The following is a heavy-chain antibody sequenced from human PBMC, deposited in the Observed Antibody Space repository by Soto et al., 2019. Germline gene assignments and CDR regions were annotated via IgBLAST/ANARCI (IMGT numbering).Heavy chain of an antibody. CDR2: ISYDGSNK. V-gene: IGHV3-30-3*01. Sequence: QVQLVESGGGVVQPGRSLRLSCAASGFTFSSYAMHWVRQAPGKGLEWVAVISYDGSNKYYADSVKGRFTISRDNSKNTLYLQMNSLRDEDTAVYYCARDHGENYDFWSGSDYWGQGTLVTVSS. J-gene: IGHJ4*02. CDR1: GFTFSSYA. CDR3: ARDHGENYDFWSGSDY. D-gene: IGHD3-3*01.